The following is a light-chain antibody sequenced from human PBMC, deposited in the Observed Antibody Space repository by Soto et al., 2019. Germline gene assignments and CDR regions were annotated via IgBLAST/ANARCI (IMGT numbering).Light chain of an antibody. CDR3: QQTTSFPLT. V-gene: IGKV1-12*01. CDR1: QGISSW. CDR2: AAS. Sequence: DIQMTQSPSSLSASVGDRVTITCRASQGISSWLAWYQHRPGRAPKLLIHAASNLESGVPSRFSGSGSGTDFTLTISSLQPEDFATYYCQQTTSFPLTFGGGTKVEIK. J-gene: IGKJ4*01.